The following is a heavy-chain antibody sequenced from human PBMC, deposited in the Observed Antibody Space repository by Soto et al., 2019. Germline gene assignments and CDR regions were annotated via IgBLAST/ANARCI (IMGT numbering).Heavy chain of an antibody. V-gene: IGHV4-59*04. CDR2: IYYSGST. Sequence: SDTLSLTCTVSGTSISSYYWSWIRQPPGKGLEWIGSIYYSGSTCNNPSLRSRVSMSIDTSKDQFSLKLKSVTAADTALYFCARQRTSVVTQAYFDVWGPGSLVTVSS. J-gene: IGHJ4*02. D-gene: IGHD2-21*02. CDR1: GTSISSYY. CDR3: ARQRTSVVTQAYFDV.